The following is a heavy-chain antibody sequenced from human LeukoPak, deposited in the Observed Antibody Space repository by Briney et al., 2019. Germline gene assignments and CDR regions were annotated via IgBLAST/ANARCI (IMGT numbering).Heavy chain of an antibody. CDR1: GFTFTSYA. CDR3: LRGLSGDSEFDY. V-gene: IGHV3-21*01. Sequence: PGGSLRLCCAASGFTFTSYAIHWVRQAPGKGLEWVSSISSTSSYIYYAGSVKGRFTISRDNAKNSVCLQMNSLRADDTAMYYCLRGLSGDSEFDYWGQGTLVSVSS. CDR2: ISSTSSYI. J-gene: IGHJ4*02. D-gene: IGHD2-15*01.